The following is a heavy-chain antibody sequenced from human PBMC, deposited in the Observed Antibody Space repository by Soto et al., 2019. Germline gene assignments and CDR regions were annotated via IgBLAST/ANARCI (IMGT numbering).Heavy chain of an antibody. Sequence: EVQLLESGGGLVQPGGSLRLSCAASGFTFSIYAMSWVRQAPGKGLEWVSTISGNGGTSYADFVRGRFTISRDNSKNTLYLQMNSLRVDDTAVCYCAKDAPGSGWLSDYWGQGTLVTVSS. CDR3: AKDAPGSGWLSDY. D-gene: IGHD3-22*01. CDR1: GFTFSIYA. V-gene: IGHV3-23*01. J-gene: IGHJ4*02. CDR2: ISGNGGT.